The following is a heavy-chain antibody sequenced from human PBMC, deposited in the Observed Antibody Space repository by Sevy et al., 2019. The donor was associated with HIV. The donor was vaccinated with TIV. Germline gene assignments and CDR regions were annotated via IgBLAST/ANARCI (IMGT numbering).Heavy chain of an antibody. Sequence: GSLRLSCAASGFTFSSYSMNWVRQAPGKGLEWVSYISSSSSTIYYADSVKGRFTISRDNAKNSLYLQMNSLRDEDTAVYYCARDAGQWELRYYFDYWGQGTLVTVSS. V-gene: IGHV3-48*02. D-gene: IGHD1-26*01. CDR2: ISSSSSTI. CDR1: GFTFSSYS. J-gene: IGHJ4*02. CDR3: ARDAGQWELRYYFDY.